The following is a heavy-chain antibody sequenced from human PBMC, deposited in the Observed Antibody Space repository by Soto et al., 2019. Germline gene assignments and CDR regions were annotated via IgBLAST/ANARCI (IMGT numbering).Heavy chain of an antibody. V-gene: IGHV3-30*18. CDR3: AKDLGRTQELVWLRGDYYYGMDV. D-gene: IGHD5-12*01. Sequence: GGSLRLSCAASGFTFSSYGMHWVRQAPGKGLEWVAVISYDGSNKYYADSVKGRFTISRDNSKNTLYLQMNSLRAEDTAVYYCAKDLGRTQELVWLRGDYYYGMDVWGQGTTVTVSS. J-gene: IGHJ6*02. CDR2: ISYDGSNK. CDR1: GFTFSSYG.